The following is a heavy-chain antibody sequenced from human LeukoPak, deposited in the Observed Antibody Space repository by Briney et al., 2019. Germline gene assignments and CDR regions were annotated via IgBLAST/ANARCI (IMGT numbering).Heavy chain of an antibody. V-gene: IGHV3-48*01. J-gene: IGHJ4*02. D-gene: IGHD7-27*01. Sequence: GGSLRLSCAASGFTLSSYSMNWVRQAPGKGLEWVSYIGSSSSTIYYADSVKGRFTISRDNAKNSLYLQMNSLRAEDTAVYYCARDPRLTGVVWGQGTLVTVSS. CDR1: GFTLSSYS. CDR2: IGSSSSTI. CDR3: ARDPRLTGVV.